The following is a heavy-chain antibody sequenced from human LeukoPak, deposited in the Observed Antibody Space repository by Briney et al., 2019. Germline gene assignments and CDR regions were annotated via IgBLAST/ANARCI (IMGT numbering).Heavy chain of an antibody. V-gene: IGHV3-23*01. CDR2: ISASGSAT. CDR3: ARDRRDGYNSPLDY. J-gene: IGHJ4*02. Sequence: PGGSLRLSCAASGFIFSNYGMNWVRQAPGKGLEWVAAISASGSATSYADSVRGRFTISRDNSKSTTYLQMNSLRAEDTAVYYCARDRRDGYNSPLDYWGQGTLVTVSS. D-gene: IGHD5-24*01. CDR1: GFIFSNYG.